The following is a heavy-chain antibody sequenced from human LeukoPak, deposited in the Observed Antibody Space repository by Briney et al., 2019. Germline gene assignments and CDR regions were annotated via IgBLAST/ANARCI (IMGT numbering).Heavy chain of an antibody. D-gene: IGHD6-6*01. Sequence: DSVKGRFTISRDNAKSSLYLQMNSLRAEDTAVYYCAITTGSPSRFDYWGQGTLVTVSS. CDR3: AITTGSPSRFDY. J-gene: IGHJ4*02. V-gene: IGHV3-7*01.